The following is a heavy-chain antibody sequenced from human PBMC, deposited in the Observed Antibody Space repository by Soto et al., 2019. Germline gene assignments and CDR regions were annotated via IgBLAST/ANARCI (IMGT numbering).Heavy chain of an antibody. J-gene: IGHJ6*02. V-gene: IGHV3-30*18. CDR1: GFTFSSYG. CDR3: AKEGLAVAGTFYYYYYGMDV. CDR2: ISYDGSNK. D-gene: IGHD6-19*01. Sequence: QVQLVESGGGVVQPGMSLRLSCAASGFTFSSYGMHWVRQAPGKGLEWVAVISYDGSNKYYADSVKGRFTISRDNSKNTLYLQMNSLRAEDTAVYYCAKEGLAVAGTFYYYYYGMDVWGQGTTVTVSS.